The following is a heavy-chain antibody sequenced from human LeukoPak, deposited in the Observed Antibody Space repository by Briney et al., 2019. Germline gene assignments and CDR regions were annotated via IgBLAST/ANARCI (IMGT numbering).Heavy chain of an antibody. Sequence: PGGSLRLSCAASGFTFSSYSMNWVRQAPGKGLEWVSSITSSSSHIYYADSVKGRFTISRDNAKNSLFLQMNSLGADDTAVYYCARTWKYYFDNWGQGTLVTVSS. CDR2: ITSSSSHI. J-gene: IGHJ4*02. D-gene: IGHD1-1*01. V-gene: IGHV3-21*01. CDR1: GFTFSSYS. CDR3: ARTWKYYFDN.